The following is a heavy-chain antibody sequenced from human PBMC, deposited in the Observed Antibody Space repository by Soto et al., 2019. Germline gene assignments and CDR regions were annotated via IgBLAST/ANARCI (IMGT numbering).Heavy chain of an antibody. Sequence: QVQLVQSGAEVKKPGSSVKVSCKASGGTFSSYAISWVRQAPGQGLEWMGGIIPIFGTANYAQKFQGRVTITADESTSTAYMELSSLRSEDTAVYYCARALWGDYGDYGRRGRYYYYGMDVWGQGTTVTVSS. CDR3: ARALWGDYGDYGRRGRYYYYGMDV. V-gene: IGHV1-69*01. CDR2: IIPIFGTA. J-gene: IGHJ6*02. D-gene: IGHD4-17*01. CDR1: GGTFSSYA.